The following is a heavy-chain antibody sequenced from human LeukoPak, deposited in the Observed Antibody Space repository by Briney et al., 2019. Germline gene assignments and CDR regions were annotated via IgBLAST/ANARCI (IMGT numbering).Heavy chain of an antibody. D-gene: IGHD6-13*01. Sequence: EASVKVSCRASGGAFSSYAISWVRQAPGQGLEWMGGIIPIFGTANYAQKFQGRVTITTDESTSTAYMELSSLRSEDTAVYYCARDSTIAAAGTRGGFDYWGQGTLVTVSS. CDR3: ARDSTIAAAGTRGGFDY. J-gene: IGHJ4*02. CDR1: GGAFSSYA. V-gene: IGHV1-69*05. CDR2: IIPIFGTA.